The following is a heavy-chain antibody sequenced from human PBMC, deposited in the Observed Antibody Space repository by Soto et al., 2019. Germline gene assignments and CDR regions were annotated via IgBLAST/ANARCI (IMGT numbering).Heavy chain of an antibody. D-gene: IGHD3-10*01. CDR1: GFTFSSYS. CDR2: ISSSSSTI. Sequence: GGSLRLSCAASGFTFSSYSMNWVRQAPGKGLEWVSYISSSSSTIYYADSVKGRFTISRDNAKNSLYLQMNSLRPEDTAVYYCARDPSRATGYYYYMDVWGKGTTVTVSS. V-gene: IGHV3-48*01. J-gene: IGHJ6*03. CDR3: ARDPSRATGYYYYMDV.